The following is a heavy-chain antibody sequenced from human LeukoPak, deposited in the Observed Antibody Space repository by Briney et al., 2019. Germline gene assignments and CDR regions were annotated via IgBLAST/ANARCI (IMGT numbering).Heavy chain of an antibody. Sequence: GGPLRLSCAASGFTFSSYSMNWVRQAPGKGLEWVSSISSSSSYIYYADSVKGRFTISRDNSKNTLYLRMNSLRAEDTAVYYCAKQGRDWLRDYYYYMDVWGKGTTVTTSS. CDR2: ISSSSSYI. CDR3: AKQGRDWLRDYYYYMDV. D-gene: IGHD3-9*01. J-gene: IGHJ6*03. CDR1: GFTFSSYS. V-gene: IGHV3-21*04.